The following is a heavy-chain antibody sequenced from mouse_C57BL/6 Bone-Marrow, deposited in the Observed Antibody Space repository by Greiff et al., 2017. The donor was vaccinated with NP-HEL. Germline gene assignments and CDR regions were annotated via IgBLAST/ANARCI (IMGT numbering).Heavy chain of an antibody. J-gene: IGHJ4*01. CDR3: ARGSFYYSNPYYAMDY. D-gene: IGHD2-5*01. V-gene: IGHV1-26*01. Sequence: EVQLQQSGPELVKPGASVKISCKASGYTFTDYYMNWVKQSHGKSLEWIGDINPNNGGTSYNQKFKGKATLTVDKSSSTAYMELRSLTSEDSAVYYCARGSFYYSNPYYAMDYWGQGTSVTVSS. CDR1: GYTFTDYY. CDR2: INPNNGGT.